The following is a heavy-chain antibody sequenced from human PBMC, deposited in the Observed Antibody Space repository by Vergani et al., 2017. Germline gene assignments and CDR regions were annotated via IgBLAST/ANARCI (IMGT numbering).Heavy chain of an antibody. CDR1: GASVNSYY. Sequence: QVKLQESGPGLVKPSETLSLTCTVSGASVNSYYWSWIRQPPGKGLEWIGYIHHSGATNSKSSLRSRVSISIDTSKNQFSLKLNSVTAADTAVYYCGRVADFYGLGSRLLDLWGQGILVTVSS. D-gene: IGHD3-10*01. J-gene: IGHJ5*02. CDR2: IHHSGAT. CDR3: GRVADFYGLGSRLLDL. V-gene: IGHV4-59*02.